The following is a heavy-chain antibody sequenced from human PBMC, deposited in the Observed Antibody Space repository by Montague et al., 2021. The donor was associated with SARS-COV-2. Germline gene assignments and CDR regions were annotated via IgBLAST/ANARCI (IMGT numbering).Heavy chain of an antibody. J-gene: IGHJ3*02. CDR2: IYYSGST. CDR1: GGSISSGGYY. CDR3: ARDTGISGAFDI. V-gene: IGHV4-31*03. Sequence: TLSLTCTVSGGSISSGGYYWSWIRQHPGKALEWIGYIYYSGSTYYNPSLKSRVTISVDTSKNQFSLKLSSVTAADTAVYYCARDTGISGAFDIWGQGTMVTVSS. D-gene: IGHD2-15*01.